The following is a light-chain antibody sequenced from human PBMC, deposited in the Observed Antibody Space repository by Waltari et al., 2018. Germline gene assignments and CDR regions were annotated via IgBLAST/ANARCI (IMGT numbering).Light chain of an antibody. CDR2: GKD. Sequence: SSELTQDPAVSVALGQTVRFTCQGDSLRTSYASCDQLKPGQAPVLVIYGKDKRPSGIPDRISGYSSGTTSSLTITGAQAEDEADYYCSSRNGRANQVVFAGGTKVTVL. J-gene: IGLJ3*02. CDR3: SSRNGRANQVV. CDR1: SLRTSY. V-gene: IGLV3-19*01.